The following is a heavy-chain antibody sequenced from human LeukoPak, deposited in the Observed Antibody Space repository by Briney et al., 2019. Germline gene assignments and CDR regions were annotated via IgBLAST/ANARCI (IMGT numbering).Heavy chain of an antibody. CDR1: GFTFSSYS. CDR3: ARGGSGTYRNYFDD. V-gene: IGHV3-48*02. D-gene: IGHD3-10*01. Sequence: GGSLRLSCAASGFTFSSYSMNWVRQAPGKGLEWVSYISGSSSTMFYTDSVRGRFTISRDNAKNSLYLQMNSLRDEDTAVYYCARGGSGTYRNYFDDWGQGTLVTVSS. J-gene: IGHJ4*02. CDR2: ISGSSSTM.